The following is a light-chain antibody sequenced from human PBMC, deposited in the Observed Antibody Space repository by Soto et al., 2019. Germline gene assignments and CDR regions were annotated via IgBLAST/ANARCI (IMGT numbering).Light chain of an antibody. CDR2: GGY. Sequence: EIVLTQSPGTLSLSPGERATLSCRASQSVSSSNLAWYQQKRGQSPRVIIYGGYTRAAGIPDRFSGSGSGPELTINISRLDPKHFAVYFCKHYGDSTWQFGQRTKEDIK. CDR1: QSVSSSN. CDR3: KHYGDSTWQ. J-gene: IGKJ1*01. V-gene: IGKV3-20*01.